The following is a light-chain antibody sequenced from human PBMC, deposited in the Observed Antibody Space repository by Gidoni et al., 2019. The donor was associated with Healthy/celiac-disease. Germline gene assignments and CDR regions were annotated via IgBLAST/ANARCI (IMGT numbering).Light chain of an antibody. V-gene: IGKV1-9*01. CDR1: QGISSY. CDR2: AAS. CDR3: QQRNSYP. Sequence: DIQLTQPPSFLSASVGDRVTITCRDSQGISSYLAWYQQNPGKAPKLLIDAASTLQSGVPSRCSGSGSGTEFTITISSLQHEDFANYYCQQRNSYPFGQGTKLEIK. J-gene: IGKJ2*01.